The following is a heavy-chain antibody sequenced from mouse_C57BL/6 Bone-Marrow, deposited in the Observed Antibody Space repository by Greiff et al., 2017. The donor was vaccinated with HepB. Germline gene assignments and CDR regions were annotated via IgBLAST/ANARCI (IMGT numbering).Heavy chain of an antibody. CDR3: TTTGSNFWFAY. CDR1: GFNIKDDY. J-gene: IGHJ3*01. V-gene: IGHV14-4*01. CDR2: IDPENGDT. Sequence: DVKLQESGAELVRPGASVKLSCTASGFNIKDDYMHWVKQRPEQGLEWIGWIDPENGDTEYASKFQGKATITADTSSNTAYLQLSSLTSEDTAVYYCTTTGSNFWFAYWGQGTLVTVSA. D-gene: IGHD2-5*01.